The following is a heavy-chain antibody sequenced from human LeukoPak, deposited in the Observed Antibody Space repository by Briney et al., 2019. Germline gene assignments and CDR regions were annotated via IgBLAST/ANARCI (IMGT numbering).Heavy chain of an antibody. CDR3: ARDRRSGYCSSTSCYLYDY. J-gene: IGHJ4*02. CDR1: GYTFTSYG. D-gene: IGHD2-2*01. CDR2: VRAYNGNT. V-gene: IGHV1-18*01. Sequence: ASVKVSCKASGYTFTSYGISWVRQAPGQGLDWLGWVRAYNGNTNYAQKLQGRVTMTTDTSTSTAYMELRSLRSDDTAVYYCARDRRSGYCSSTSCYLYDYWGQGTLVTVSS.